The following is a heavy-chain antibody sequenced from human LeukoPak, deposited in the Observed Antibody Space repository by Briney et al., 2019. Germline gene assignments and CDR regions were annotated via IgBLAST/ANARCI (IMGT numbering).Heavy chain of an antibody. V-gene: IGHV1-2*02. CDR2: INPNNGGT. CDR1: GYTFTAYY. D-gene: IGHD6-6*01. J-gene: IGHJ6*03. CDR3: AADRLSRADYMDF. Sequence: ASVKVSCKASGYTFTAYYMHWVRQAPGQGLEWMGWINPNNGGTNYAQKFQGRSTMTRDTSTGTAYMELSRLRSDDAAVYYCAADRLSRADYMDFWGKGTTVTVSS.